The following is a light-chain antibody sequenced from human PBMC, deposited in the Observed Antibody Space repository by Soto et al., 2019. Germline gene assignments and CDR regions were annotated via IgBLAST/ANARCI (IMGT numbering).Light chain of an antibody. CDR3: QQYYNYPYT. CDR2: AAS. J-gene: IGKJ2*01. CDR1: QGISSY. Sequence: AIRMTQSPSSFSASTGDRVTITCRASQGISSYLAWYQQKPGKAPKLLIYAASTLQSGVPSRFSGSGSGTDFTLTIYYLQSEDFATYYCQQYYNYPYTFGQGTKLEIK. V-gene: IGKV1-8*01.